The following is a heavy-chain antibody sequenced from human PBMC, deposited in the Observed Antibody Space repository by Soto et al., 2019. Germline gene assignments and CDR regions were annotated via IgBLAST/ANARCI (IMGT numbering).Heavy chain of an antibody. CDR2: IYSGGST. J-gene: IGHJ4*02. Sequence: EVQLVESGGGLVQPGGSLRLSCAASGFTVSSNYMSWVRQAPGKGLEWVSVIYSGGSTYYADSVKGRFTNSRHNSKNTLYLQMNSLRAEDTAVYYCARAVVGAVAGTGYFDYWGQGTLVTVSS. CDR3: ARAVVGAVAGTGYFDY. CDR1: GFTVSSNY. D-gene: IGHD6-19*01. V-gene: IGHV3-53*04.